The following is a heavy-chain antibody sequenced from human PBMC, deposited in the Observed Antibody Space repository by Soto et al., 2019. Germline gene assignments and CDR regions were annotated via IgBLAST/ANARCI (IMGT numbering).Heavy chain of an antibody. CDR3: AREVREDAFDI. CDR1: GFTFCSYS. J-gene: IGHJ3*02. CDR2: ISSSSSYI. Sequence: EVQLVESGGGLVKPGGSLGLSCAASGFTFCSYSMNWVRQAPGKGLEWVSSISSSSSYIYYADSVKGRFTISRDNAKNSLYLQMNSLRAEDTAVYYCAREVREDAFDIWGQGTMVTVSS. D-gene: IGHD3-10*01. V-gene: IGHV3-21*01.